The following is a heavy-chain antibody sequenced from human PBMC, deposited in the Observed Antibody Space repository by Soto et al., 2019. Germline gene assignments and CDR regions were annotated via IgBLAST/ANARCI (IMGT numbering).Heavy chain of an antibody. D-gene: IGHD3-16*01. CDR1: GGSFSGYY. CDR2: INHSGST. Sequence: SETLSLTCAVYGGSFSGYYWSWICQPPGKGLEWIGEINHSGSTNYNPSLKSRVTISVDTSKNQFSLKLSSVTAADTAVYYCARAIRTGGRGPNWFDPWGQGTLVTVSS. J-gene: IGHJ5*02. CDR3: ARAIRTGGRGPNWFDP. V-gene: IGHV4-34*01.